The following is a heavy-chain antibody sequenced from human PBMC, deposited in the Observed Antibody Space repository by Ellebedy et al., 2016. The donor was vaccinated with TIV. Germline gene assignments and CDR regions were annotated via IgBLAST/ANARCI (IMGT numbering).Heavy chain of an antibody. Sequence: MPSETLSLTCTVSGGSLSSYYWSWIRQSPGKGLEWLGYIFYTGSTNYNPSLRSRITMSVDTSRNQFSLNLTSVTAADTAVYYRARSGIRIFGETDVFDMWGQGTVVTVSS. CDR3: ARSGIRIFGETDVFDM. CDR1: GGSLSSYY. D-gene: IGHD3-3*02. V-gene: IGHV4-59*01. J-gene: IGHJ3*02. CDR2: IFYTGST.